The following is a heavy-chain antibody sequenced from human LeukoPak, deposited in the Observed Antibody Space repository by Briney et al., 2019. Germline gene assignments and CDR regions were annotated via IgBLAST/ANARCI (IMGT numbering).Heavy chain of an antibody. D-gene: IGHD1-26*01. CDR2: INSDGSST. Sequence: QSGGSLRLSCAASGFTFSTYWMHWVRQAPGKGLVWVSGINSDGSSTSYADSVKGRFTISRDNAKNTLYLQMNSLRAEETAVYYCARDPLEWELPNDYWGQGTLVTVSS. J-gene: IGHJ4*02. CDR3: ARDPLEWELPNDY. V-gene: IGHV3-74*01. CDR1: GFTFSTYW.